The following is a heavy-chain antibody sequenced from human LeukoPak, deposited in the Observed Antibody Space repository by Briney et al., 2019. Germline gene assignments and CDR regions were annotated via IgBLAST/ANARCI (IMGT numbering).Heavy chain of an antibody. CDR2: IGTAGDT. J-gene: IGHJ6*02. D-gene: IGHD6-13*01. V-gene: IGHV3-13*01. CDR1: GITFSTSD. CDR3: ARGSVRVGMDV. Sequence: GGSLRLSCEASGITFSTSDMHWVRQAPGKGLEWVSVIGTAGDTYYADSVKGRFTISRENAKNSLYPQMNSLRAGDTAVYYCARGSVRVGMDVWGQGTTVTVSS.